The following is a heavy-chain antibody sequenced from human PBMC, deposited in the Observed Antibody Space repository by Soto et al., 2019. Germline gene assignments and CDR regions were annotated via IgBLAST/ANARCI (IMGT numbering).Heavy chain of an antibody. V-gene: IGHV1-46*03. CDR1: GYTFTSYY. CDR2: INPSGGS. J-gene: IGHJ2*01. Sequence: QVQLVQSGAEVKKPGASVKVSCKASGYTFTSYYMHWVRQAPRQGLEWMGIINPSGGSSYAQKFQGRVTMTRDTSTSTVYMELSSVTSEDTAVYYCARDRIPPKGATGYWYFDLWGRGTLVTVSS. D-gene: IGHD1-1*01. CDR3: ARDRIPPKGATGYWYFDL.